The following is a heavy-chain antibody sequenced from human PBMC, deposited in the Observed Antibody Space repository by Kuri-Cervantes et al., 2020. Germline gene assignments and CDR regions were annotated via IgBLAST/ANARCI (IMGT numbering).Heavy chain of an antibody. CDR3: ARGGGASFDY. V-gene: IGHV4-61*02. J-gene: IGHJ4*02. Sequence: LRLSCTVSGGSISSGSYYWSWIRQPAGKGLEWIGRIYTSGSTNYNPSLKSRVTISVDTSKNQFSLKLSSVTAADTAVYYCARGGGASFDYWGQGTLVTVSS. CDR1: GGSISSGSYY. CDR2: IYTSGST. D-gene: IGHD4-17*01.